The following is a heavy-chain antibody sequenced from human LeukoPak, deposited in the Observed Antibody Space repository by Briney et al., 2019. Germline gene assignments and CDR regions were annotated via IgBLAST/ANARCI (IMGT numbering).Heavy chain of an antibody. D-gene: IGHD3-22*01. J-gene: IGHJ3*02. V-gene: IGHV3-30-3*01. CDR2: ISYDGSNK. Sequence: GGSLRLSCAASGFTFSSYAMHWVRQAPGKGLEWVAVISYDGSNKYYADSVKGRLTISRDNSKNTLYLQMNSQRAEDTAVYYCARDPSETYYYETNAFDIWGQGTMVTVSS. CDR1: GFTFSSYA. CDR3: ARDPSETYYYETNAFDI.